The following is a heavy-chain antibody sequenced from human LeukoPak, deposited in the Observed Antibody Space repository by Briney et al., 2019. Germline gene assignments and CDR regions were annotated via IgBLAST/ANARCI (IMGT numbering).Heavy chain of an antibody. V-gene: IGHV1-3*01. CDR1: GYTFTSYA. J-gene: IGHJ4*02. CDR2: INAGNGNT. D-gene: IGHD6-13*01. CDR3: ARGTYSSRSCGPGY. Sequence: ASVKVSCKASGYTFTSYAMHWVRQAPGQRLEWMGWINAGNGNTKYSQKFQGRVTITRDTSASAAYMELSSLRSEDTAVYYCARGTYSSRSCGPGYWGQGTLVTVSS.